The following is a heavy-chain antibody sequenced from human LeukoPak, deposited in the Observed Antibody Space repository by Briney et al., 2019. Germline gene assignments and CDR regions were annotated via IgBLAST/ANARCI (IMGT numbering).Heavy chain of an antibody. CDR3: AKSSDTAMVTPGDAFDI. Sequence: SGGSLRFSCAASGFTFSSYAMSWVRQAPGKGLEWVSAISGSGGSTYYADSVKGRFTISRDNSKNTLYLQMNSLRAEDTAVYYCAKSSDTAMVTPGDAFDIWGQGTMVTVSS. CDR1: GFTFSSYA. V-gene: IGHV3-23*01. D-gene: IGHD5-18*01. CDR2: ISGSGGST. J-gene: IGHJ3*02.